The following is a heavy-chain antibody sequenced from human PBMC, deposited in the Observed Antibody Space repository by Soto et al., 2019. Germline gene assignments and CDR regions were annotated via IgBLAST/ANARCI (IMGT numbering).Heavy chain of an antibody. J-gene: IGHJ6*02. V-gene: IGHV3-48*02. D-gene: IGHD3-9*01. CDR3: ARDSDIYYGMDV. CDR1: GFTFSVHS. Sequence: XVSLRLSCEASGFTFSVHSTNWVRRAPGKGLEWVSYIRSTISARYYADSVRGRFTISRDNVKYSLYLQMNSLTDEDTAVYYCARDSDIYYGMDVWGQGTTVNVSS. CDR2: IRSTISAR.